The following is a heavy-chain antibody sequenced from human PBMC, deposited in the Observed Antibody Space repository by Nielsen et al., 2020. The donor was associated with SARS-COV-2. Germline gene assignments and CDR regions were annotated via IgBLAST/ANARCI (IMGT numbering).Heavy chain of an antibody. D-gene: IGHD6-19*01. CDR1: GYTFTSFA. J-gene: IGHJ4*02. CDR2: INAGNGNT. CDR3: ARITPSSGWDY. V-gene: IGHV1-3*01. Sequence: ASVKVSCKPSGYTFTSFAIHWVHQAPGQSLEWMGWINAGNGNTKYSQKFQGRVTMTRDTSANTAYMELSSLSSEDTAVYYCARITPSSGWDYWGQGTLVTVSS.